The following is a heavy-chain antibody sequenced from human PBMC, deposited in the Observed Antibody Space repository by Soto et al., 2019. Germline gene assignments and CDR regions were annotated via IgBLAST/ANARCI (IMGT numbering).Heavy chain of an antibody. V-gene: IGHV4-30-4*01. CDR3: ARDLDGLHDDTSGPFPRPG. Sequence: NTSETLSLTCTVSGGSISSDDYYWSWIRQAPGRGLEWIGYIHSSGSIYYNPSLKSRATMSIDTAGNQFSLKVSSVTVADTAVYYCARDLDGLHDDTSGPFPRPGWGQGTLVTVSS. CDR2: IHSSGSI. D-gene: IGHD3-22*01. CDR1: GGSISSDDYY. J-gene: IGHJ1*01.